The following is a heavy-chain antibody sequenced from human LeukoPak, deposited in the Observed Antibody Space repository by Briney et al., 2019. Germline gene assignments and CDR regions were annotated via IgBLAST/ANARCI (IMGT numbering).Heavy chain of an antibody. J-gene: IGHJ4*02. Sequence: GGSLRLSCAASGFTFSSYSMNWVRQAPGKGLEWVSSISSSRSYIYNADSVKGRFTISRDNAKNSLYLQMNSLRAEDTAVYYCARDHCSSTSCFPSGTNYFDSWGQGTPVTVSS. CDR1: GFTFSSYS. V-gene: IGHV3-21*01. D-gene: IGHD2-2*01. CDR2: ISSSRSYI. CDR3: ARDHCSSTSCFPSGTNYFDS.